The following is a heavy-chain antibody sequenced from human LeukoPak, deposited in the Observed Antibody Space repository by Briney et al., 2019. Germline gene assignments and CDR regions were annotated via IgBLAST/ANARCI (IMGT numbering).Heavy chain of an antibody. J-gene: IGHJ4*02. CDR1: GYTFTSYY. CDR3: ARGTLGYCSGGSCSLGPY. V-gene: IGHV1-46*01. CDR2: INPSGGST. D-gene: IGHD2-15*01. Sequence: GASVKVSCEASGYTFTSYYMHWVRQAPGQGLEWMGIINPSGGSTSYAQKFQGRVTMTRDMSTSTVYMELSSLRSEDTAVYYCARGTLGYCSGGSCSLGPYWGQGTLVTVSS.